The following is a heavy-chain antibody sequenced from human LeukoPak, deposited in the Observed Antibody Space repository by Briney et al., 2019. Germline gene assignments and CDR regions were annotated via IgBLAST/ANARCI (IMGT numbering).Heavy chain of an antibody. CDR2: IYYSGST. D-gene: IGHD3-10*01. V-gene: IGHV4-39*01. J-gene: IGHJ4*02. CDR1: GGSISTSSYY. CDR3: ARVGTYGSGSYLSWLDY. Sequence: PSETLSLTCTVSGGSISTSSYYWGWIRQPPGKGLEWIGTIYYSGSTYYNPSLKSRVTMSIDTSKNQFSLKLSSVTAADTAVYYCARVGTYGSGSYLSWLDYWGQGTLVTVSS.